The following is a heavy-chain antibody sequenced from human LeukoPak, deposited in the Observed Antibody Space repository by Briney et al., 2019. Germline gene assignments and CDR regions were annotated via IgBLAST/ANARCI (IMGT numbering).Heavy chain of an antibody. D-gene: IGHD5-18*01. J-gene: IGHJ6*03. CDR1: GFTFSSYS. V-gene: IGHV3-21*01. CDR3: AKDQGYSYIVDYYYMDV. Sequence: PGGSLRLSCAASGFTFSSYSMNWVRQAPGKGLEWVSSISSSSSYIYYADSVKGRFTISRDNSKNTLYLQMNSLRAEDTAVYSCAKDQGYSYIVDYYYMDVWGKGTTVTVSS. CDR2: ISSSSSYI.